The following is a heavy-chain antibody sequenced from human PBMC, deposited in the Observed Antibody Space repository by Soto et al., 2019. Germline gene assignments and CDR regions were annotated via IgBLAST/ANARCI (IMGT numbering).Heavy chain of an antibody. CDR1: GDSISNLDYF. D-gene: IGHD7-27*01. J-gene: IGHJ5*01. CDR2: IYKSATT. CDR3: ARGRYCLTGRCFPNWFDS. V-gene: IGHV4-30-4*01. Sequence: SETLSLTCSVSGDSISNLDYFWAWIRQPPGQALEYIGYIYKSATTYYNPSFESRVAISVDASKSQFSLNVTSVTAADTAVYFCARGRYCLTGRCFPNWFDSWGQGALVTV.